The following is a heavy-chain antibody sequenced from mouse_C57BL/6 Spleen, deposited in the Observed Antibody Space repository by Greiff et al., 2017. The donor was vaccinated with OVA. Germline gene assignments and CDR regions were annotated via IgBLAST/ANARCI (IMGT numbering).Heavy chain of an antibody. D-gene: IGHD4-1*01. J-gene: IGHJ2*01. CDR2: ISDGGSYT. CDR1: GFTFSSYA. Sequence: EVKLVESGGGLVKPGGSLKLSCAASGFTFSSYAMSWVRQTPEKRLEWVATISDGGSYTYYPDNVKGRFTISRDNAKNNLYLQMSHLKSEDTAMYYCARGGNWVDDWGQGTTLTVSS. V-gene: IGHV5-4*03. CDR3: ARGGNWVDD.